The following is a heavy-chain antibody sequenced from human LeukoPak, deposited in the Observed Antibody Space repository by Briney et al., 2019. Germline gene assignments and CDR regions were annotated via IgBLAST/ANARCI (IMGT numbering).Heavy chain of an antibody. Sequence: NPSQTLSLTCTVSGDSISSGTYYWSWIRQPAGKGLEWIGRIYTSGRTNYNPSLKSRVTISVDTSKNQFSLKLSSVTAANTAVYYCASLRERSYYARGFDYWGQGTLVTVSS. CDR3: ASLRERSYYARGFDY. CDR1: GDSISSGTYY. CDR2: IYTSGRT. J-gene: IGHJ4*02. V-gene: IGHV4-61*02. D-gene: IGHD3-3*01.